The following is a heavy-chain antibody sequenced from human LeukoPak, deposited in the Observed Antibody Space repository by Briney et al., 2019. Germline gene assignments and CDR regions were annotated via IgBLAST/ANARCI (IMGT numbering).Heavy chain of an antibody. Sequence: GGSLRLSCAASGFTFSSYWMSWVRQAPGKGLEWVANIKQDGSEKYYVDSVKGRFTISRDNAKNSLYLQMNSLRAEDTAVYYCARRHYYGSGSYLDYWGQGTLVTVSS. D-gene: IGHD3-10*01. CDR2: IKQDGSEK. CDR1: GFTFSSYW. J-gene: IGHJ4*02. CDR3: ARRHYYGSGSYLDY. V-gene: IGHV3-7*01.